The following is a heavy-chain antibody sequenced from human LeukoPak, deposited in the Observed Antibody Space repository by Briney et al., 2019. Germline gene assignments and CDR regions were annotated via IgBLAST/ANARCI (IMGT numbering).Heavy chain of an antibody. CDR2: INHSGST. CDR3: ARGRRYYGFWSGPSRFDY. J-gene: IGHJ4*02. CDR1: GGSFSGYY. Sequence: SETLSLTCAVYGGSFSGYYWSWIRQPPGKGLEWIGEINHSGSTNYNPSLKSRVTISVDTSKNQFSLKLSSVTAADTAVYYCARGRRYYGFWSGPSRFDYWGQGTLVTVSS. V-gene: IGHV4-34*01. D-gene: IGHD3-3*01.